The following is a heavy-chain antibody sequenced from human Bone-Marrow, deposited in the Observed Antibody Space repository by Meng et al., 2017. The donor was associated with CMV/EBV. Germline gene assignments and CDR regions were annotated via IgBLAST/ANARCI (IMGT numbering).Heavy chain of an antibody. V-gene: IGHV3-48*01. D-gene: IGHD2-15*01. CDR2: ISSSSSTI. Sequence: GESLKISCAASGFTVSSNYMSWVRQAPGKGLEWVSYISSSSSTIYYADSVKGRFTISRDNSKSTLYLQMNSLRAEDTAVYYCARDLLYCSGGSCYNYFDYWGQGTLVTVSS. CDR3: ARDLLYCSGGSCYNYFDY. J-gene: IGHJ4*02. CDR1: GFTVSSNY.